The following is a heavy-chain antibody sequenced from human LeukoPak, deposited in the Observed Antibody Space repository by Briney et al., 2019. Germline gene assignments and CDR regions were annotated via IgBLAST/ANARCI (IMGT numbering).Heavy chain of an antibody. J-gene: IGHJ2*01. Sequence: PGGSLRLSCAASGFTFSSYEMNWVRQAPGKGLEWVSYISSSGSTIYYADSVKGRFTISIDNAKNSLYLQMNSLRAEDTAVYYCARDPHDYGVPVWGRGTLVTVSS. CDR3: ARDPHDYGVPV. CDR1: GFTFSSYE. D-gene: IGHD4-17*01. V-gene: IGHV3-48*03. CDR2: ISSSGSTI.